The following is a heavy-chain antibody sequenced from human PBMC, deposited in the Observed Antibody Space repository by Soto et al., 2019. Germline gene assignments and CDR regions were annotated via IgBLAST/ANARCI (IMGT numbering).Heavy chain of an antibody. V-gene: IGHV4-34*01. CDR3: ARGPPGGGDYAELFDY. CDR1: GGSFSGYY. CDR2: INHSGST. Sequence: QVQLQQWGAGLLKPSETLSLTCDVYGGSFSGYYWSWIRQPPGKGLEWIGEINHSGSTNYNPSLKSRVSISVDTSKNQFSLKLSSVTAADTAVYYCARGPPGGGDYAELFDYWGQGTLVTVSS. D-gene: IGHD4-17*01. J-gene: IGHJ4*02.